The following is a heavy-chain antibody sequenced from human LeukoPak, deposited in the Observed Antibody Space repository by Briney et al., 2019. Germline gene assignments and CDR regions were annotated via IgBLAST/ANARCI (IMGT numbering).Heavy chain of an antibody. CDR1: GFTFSSYW. V-gene: IGHV3-7*01. D-gene: IGHD2-21*01. Sequence: GGSLRLSCAASGFTFSSYWMSWVRQAPGKGLEWVANIKQDGSEKYYVDSVKGRFTISRDNAKNSLYLQMNSLRAEDTAVYYCARDYVARIVVVITIMDVWGKGTTVTVSS. J-gene: IGHJ6*03. CDR3: ARDYVARIVVVITIMDV. CDR2: IKQDGSEK.